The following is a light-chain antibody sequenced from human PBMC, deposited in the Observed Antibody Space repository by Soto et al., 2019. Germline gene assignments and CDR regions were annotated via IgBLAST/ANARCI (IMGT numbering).Light chain of an antibody. CDR1: QSLLHSNGYNY. CDR3: MQPLQSWT. V-gene: IGKV2-28*01. Sequence: DIVMTQSPLSLPVTPGEPASISCRSSQSLLHSNGYNYLDWYLQKPGQSPQILIHLGSNRASGVPDRFSGSGSGTDFTLNISRVEAEDVGVYYCMQPLQSWTFGQGTKV. CDR2: LGS. J-gene: IGKJ1*01.